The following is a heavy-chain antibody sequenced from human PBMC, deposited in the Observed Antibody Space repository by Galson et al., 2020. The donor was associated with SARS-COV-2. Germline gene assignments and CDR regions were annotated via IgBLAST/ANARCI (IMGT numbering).Heavy chain of an antibody. CDR2: IKSDGITT. V-gene: IGHV3-74*01. CDR1: GFTFSSYG. CDR3: ASRGVVVPDTSFDY. D-gene: IGHD3-22*01. Sequence: GESLKISCAASGFTFSSYGMHWVRQVTGKGLVWVSRIKSDGITTTYADSVKGRFTISRDNAKNTLYLQMNSLRAEDTAVYYCASRGVVVPDTSFDYWGRGTLVTVSS. J-gene: IGHJ4*02.